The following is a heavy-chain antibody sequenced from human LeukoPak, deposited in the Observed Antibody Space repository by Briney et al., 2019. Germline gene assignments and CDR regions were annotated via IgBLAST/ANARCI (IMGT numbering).Heavy chain of an antibody. J-gene: IGHJ5*02. CDR2: IYYSGST. CDR1: GGSISSGDYY. CDR3: ARDDGSGMNNWFDP. D-gene: IGHD3-10*01. Sequence: SETLSLTCTVSGGSISSGDYYWSWIRQPPGKGLEWIGYIYYSGSTYYNPSLKSRVTISVDTSKNQFSLKLSSVTAADTAVYYCARDDGSGMNNWFDPWGQGTLVTVSS. V-gene: IGHV4-30-4*01.